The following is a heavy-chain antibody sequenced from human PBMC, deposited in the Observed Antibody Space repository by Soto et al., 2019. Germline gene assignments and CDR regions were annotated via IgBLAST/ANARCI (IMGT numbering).Heavy chain of an antibody. V-gene: IGHV1-18*01. CDR1: GYTFTSYG. Sequence: QVQLVQSGAEVKNPGASVKVSCKASGYTFTSYGIAWVRQAPGQGLEWMGWISPYNGNTNYVQKLQGRVTITTDTYTTTAYMELRGLRYDDTAVYYCARGSAFDVWGQGTVVTVSS. CDR2: ISPYNGNT. CDR3: ARGSAFDV. J-gene: IGHJ3*01.